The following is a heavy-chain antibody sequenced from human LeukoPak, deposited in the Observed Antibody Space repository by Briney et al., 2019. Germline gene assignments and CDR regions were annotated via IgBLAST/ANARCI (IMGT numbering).Heavy chain of an antibody. J-gene: IGHJ4*02. V-gene: IGHV4-39*07. CDR1: DGSISSSNYY. Sequence: SETLSLTCTVSDGSISSSNYYWGWIRQPPGKGLEWIGSIYYSGSTYYNPSLKSRATISVDTSKNQFSLRLSAVTAADTAVYYCARGLSLRHFAPLGYWGQGTLVTVSS. CDR2: IYYSGST. CDR3: ARGLSLRHFAPLGY. D-gene: IGHD3-9*01.